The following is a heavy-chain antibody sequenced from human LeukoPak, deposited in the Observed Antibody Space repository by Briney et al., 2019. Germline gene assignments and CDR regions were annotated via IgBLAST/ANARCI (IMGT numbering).Heavy chain of an antibody. CDR1: GFTFSSYA. CDR3: ARDLRTGDYFDY. Sequence: GGSLRLSCEASGFTFSSYAMHWVRQAPGKGLEWVAVISYNGSNKYYADSVKGRFTISRDNSKNTLYLQMNSLRAEDTAVYYCARDLRTGDYFDYWGQGTLVTVSS. J-gene: IGHJ4*02. V-gene: IGHV3-30-3*01. D-gene: IGHD3/OR15-3a*01. CDR2: ISYNGSNK.